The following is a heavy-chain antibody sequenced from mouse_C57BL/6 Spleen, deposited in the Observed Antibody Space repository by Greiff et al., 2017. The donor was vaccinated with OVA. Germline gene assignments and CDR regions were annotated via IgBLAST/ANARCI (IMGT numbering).Heavy chain of an antibody. CDR1: GYTFTSYW. J-gene: IGHJ1*03. CDR3: ARFFYYGSGYDV. D-gene: IGHD1-1*01. CDR2: IDPSDSYT. Sequence: QVQLQQPGAELVMPGASVKLSCKASGYTFTSYWMHWVKQRPGQGLEWIGEIDPSDSYTNYNQKFKGKSTLTVDKSSSTAYMQLSSLTSEDSAVYCCARFFYYGSGYDVWGTGTTVTVSS. V-gene: IGHV1-69*01.